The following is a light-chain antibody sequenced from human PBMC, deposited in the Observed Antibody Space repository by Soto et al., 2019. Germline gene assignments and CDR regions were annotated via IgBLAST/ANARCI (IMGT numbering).Light chain of an antibody. V-gene: IGKV3-11*01. CDR2: DAS. CDR1: QSVYNY. Sequence: EIVLTQSPATLSLSPGERATLSYRASQSVYNYLAWYQLKPGQAPRLLIYDASNRAAGIPARFGASGSATDFTLTISSLEPEDFAFYYCQQRNNWPWTFGQGTKVEIK. CDR3: QQRNNWPWT. J-gene: IGKJ1*01.